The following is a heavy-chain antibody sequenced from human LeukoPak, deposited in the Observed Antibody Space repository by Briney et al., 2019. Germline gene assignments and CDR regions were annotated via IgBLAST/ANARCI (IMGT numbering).Heavy chain of an antibody. D-gene: IGHD4-17*01. J-gene: IGHJ4*02. CDR1: GYTFTVYY. CDR2: INPNSGGT. V-gene: IGHV1-2*02. CDR3: ARDPSLTSGDYFFDY. Sequence: ASVKVSRTSSGYTFTVYYMHWVRQAPGQGLEWMGGINPNSGGTNYTQTIPGRVTMTRHTYISTAYMELSRLRSEDTAVYYCARDPSLTSGDYFFDYWGQGTLVTVSS.